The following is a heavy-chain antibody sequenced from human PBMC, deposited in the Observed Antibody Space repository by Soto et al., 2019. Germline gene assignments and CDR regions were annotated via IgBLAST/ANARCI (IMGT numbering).Heavy chain of an antibody. D-gene: IGHD5-12*01. CDR2: IYYSGST. CDR1: GGSISSSSYY. CDR3: ASSQIWWLRGYYDY. V-gene: IGHV4-39*01. J-gene: IGHJ4*02. Sequence: QLQLQESGPGLVKPSETLSLTCTVSGGSISSSSYYWGWIRQPPGKGLEWIGSIYYSGSTYYNPSLKSRVTISLDTSKNQFSLKLRSVTAADTAVYYCASSQIWWLRGYYDYRGQGTLVTVSS.